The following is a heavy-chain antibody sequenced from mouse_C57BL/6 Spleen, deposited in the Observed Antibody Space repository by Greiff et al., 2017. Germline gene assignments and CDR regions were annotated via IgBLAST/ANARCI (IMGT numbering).Heavy chain of an antibody. J-gene: IGHJ4*01. CDR1: GFTFSDYY. Sequence: EVKLMESEGGLVQPGSSMKLSCTASGFTFSDYYMAWVRQVPEKGLEWVANINYDGSSTYYLDSLQSRFIISRDNAKNILYLQMSSLKSEDTATYYCARDFYAMDYWGQGTSVTVSS. CDR3: ARDFYAMDY. CDR2: INYDGSST. V-gene: IGHV5-16*01.